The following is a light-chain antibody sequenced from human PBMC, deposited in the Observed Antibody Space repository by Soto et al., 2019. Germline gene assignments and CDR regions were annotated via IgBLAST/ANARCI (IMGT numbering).Light chain of an antibody. CDR2: GAS. CDR3: QQYGNSRWT. CDR1: QSVSSRY. Sequence: EIVLTQSPGNLSLSPGERATLSCRASQSVSSRYLGWYQQKRGQAPRLLISGASTRATGIPDRFSGSGSGTDFTLTISRLEPEDFAVYYCQQYGNSRWTFGQGTKVEIK. J-gene: IGKJ1*01. V-gene: IGKV3-20*01.